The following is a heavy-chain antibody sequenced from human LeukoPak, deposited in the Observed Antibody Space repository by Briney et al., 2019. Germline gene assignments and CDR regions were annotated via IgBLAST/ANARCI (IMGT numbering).Heavy chain of an antibody. CDR3: ARTREQWQVLDY. CDR2: ISHEGSQT. D-gene: IGHD6-19*01. Sequence: QPGGSLRLSCAASGFIFSSYAMSWVRQAPGKGLEWVAVISHEGSQTYYADSVRGRFTISRDNSKNMVYLQMNSLRAEDTAVYYCARTREQWQVLDYWGQGTLVTVSS. J-gene: IGHJ4*02. CDR1: GFIFSSYA. V-gene: IGHV3-30*03.